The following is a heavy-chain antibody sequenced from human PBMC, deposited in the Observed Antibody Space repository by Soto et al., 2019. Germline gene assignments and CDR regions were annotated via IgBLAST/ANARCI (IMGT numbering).Heavy chain of an antibody. D-gene: IGHD6-19*01. CDR3: AKVGYSSGWYHH. CDR1: VFTFSDYY. Sequence: PWGSLSVSCAAQVFTFSDYYMNRIRQAPGKGLEWVSYISSSGSTIYYADSVKGRFTISRDNAKNSLYLQMNSLRAEDKAVYYCAKVGYSSGWYHHWGQGTLVTVS. V-gene: IGHV3-11*01. J-gene: IGHJ1*01. CDR2: ISSSGSTI.